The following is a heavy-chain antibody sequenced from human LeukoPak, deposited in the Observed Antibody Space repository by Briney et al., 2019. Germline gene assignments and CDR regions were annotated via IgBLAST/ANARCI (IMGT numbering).Heavy chain of an antibody. CDR3: AKGRGVVVPAAIFVY. CDR2: IRYDGSNK. Sequence: PGGSLRLSCAASGFTFSSYGMHWVRQAPGKGLEWVAFIRYDGSNKYHADSVKGRFTISRDNSKNTLYLQMNSLRAEDTAVYYCAKGRGVVVPAAIFVYWGQGTLVTVSS. CDR1: GFTFSSYG. J-gene: IGHJ4*02. V-gene: IGHV3-30*02. D-gene: IGHD2-2*01.